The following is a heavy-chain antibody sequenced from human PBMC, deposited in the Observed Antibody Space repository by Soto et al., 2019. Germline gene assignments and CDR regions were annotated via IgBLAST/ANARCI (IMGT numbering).Heavy chain of an antibody. V-gene: IGHV3-21*01. D-gene: IGHD3-3*01. CDR3: ARVRQYYDFWSGLDV. CDR1: GFTFSSYS. J-gene: IGHJ6*02. CDR2: ISSSSSYI. Sequence: PGGSLRLSCAASGFTFSSYSMNWVGQAPGKGLEWVSSISSSSSYIYYADSVKGRFTISRDNAKNSLYLQMNSLRAEDTAVYYCARVRQYYDFWSGLDVWGQGTTVTVSS.